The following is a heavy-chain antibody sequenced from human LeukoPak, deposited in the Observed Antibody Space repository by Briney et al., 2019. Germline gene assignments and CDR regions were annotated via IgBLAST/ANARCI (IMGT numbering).Heavy chain of an antibody. CDR1: GYTFNRHS. V-gene: IGHV1-18*01. CDR3: ARESSSWHIADY. J-gene: IGHJ4*02. Sequence: ASVKVSCKASGYTFNRHSIIWVRQAPGQGLEWMGWISAWNGDTSYAQKFQGRVTMTRDTSISTAYMELSRLRSDDTAVYYCARESSSWHIADYWGQGTLVTVSS. CDR2: ISAWNGDT. D-gene: IGHD6-13*01.